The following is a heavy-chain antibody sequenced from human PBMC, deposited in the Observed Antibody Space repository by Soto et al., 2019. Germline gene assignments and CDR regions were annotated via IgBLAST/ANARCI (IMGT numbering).Heavy chain of an antibody. CDR2: ISGSGSNT. CDR1: GFTFSSYG. CDR3: AKEVRMVRGVHTPLI. J-gene: IGHJ6*02. D-gene: IGHD3-10*01. V-gene: IGHV3-23*01. Sequence: HPGGSLRLSCAASGFTFSSYGMSWVRQAPGKGLEWVSAISGSGSNTYYADSVKGRFTISRDNSKNTLYLEMNSLRAEDTAVFYCAKEVRMVRGVHTPLIWGQGTSVTVSS.